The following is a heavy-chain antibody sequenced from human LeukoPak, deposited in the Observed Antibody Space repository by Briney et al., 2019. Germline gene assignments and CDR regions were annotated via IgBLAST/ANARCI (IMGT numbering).Heavy chain of an antibody. Sequence: PSETLSLTCTVSGGSISSYYWSWIRQPAGKGLEWIGRIYTSGSTNYNPSLKSRVTISVDTSKNQFSLKLSSVTAADTAVYYCARDGRYFDWLFGEMNAFDIWGQGTMVTVSS. D-gene: IGHD3-9*01. CDR3: ARDGRYFDWLFGEMNAFDI. CDR2: IYTSGST. J-gene: IGHJ3*02. CDR1: GGSISSYY. V-gene: IGHV4-4*07.